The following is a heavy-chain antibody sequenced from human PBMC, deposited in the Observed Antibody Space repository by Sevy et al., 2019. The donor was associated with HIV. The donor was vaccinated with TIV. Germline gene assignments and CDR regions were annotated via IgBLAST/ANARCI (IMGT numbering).Heavy chain of an antibody. CDR2: INSDGSRT. CDR1: EFTFNNYW. Sequence: GGSLRLSCTASEFTFNNYWMHWVRQAPGKGLVWVSRINSDGSRTSYADSVKGRFTISRDNAKNTLYLQMNSLRAEDTAVYYCARGDDSIWGKYRYTGNHWFDPWGQGTLVTVSS. J-gene: IGHJ5*02. V-gene: IGHV3-74*01. CDR3: ARGDDSIWGKYRYTGNHWFDP. D-gene: IGHD3-16*02.